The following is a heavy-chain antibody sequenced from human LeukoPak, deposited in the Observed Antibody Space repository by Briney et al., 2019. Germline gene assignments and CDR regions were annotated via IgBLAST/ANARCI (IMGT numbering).Heavy chain of an antibody. J-gene: IGHJ4*02. D-gene: IGHD1-26*01. CDR2: IFYTGST. V-gene: IGHV4-39*01. CDR1: GGSISSSNYY. CDR3: ARGESWSSDFDY. Sequence: PSETLSLTCTVSGGSISSSNYYWAWIRQPPGKGLEWIANIFYTGSTYYNPSLKSRVTISVDTSKNQFSLRLSSVTATDTAVYYCARGESWSSDFDYWGQGTLVTVSS.